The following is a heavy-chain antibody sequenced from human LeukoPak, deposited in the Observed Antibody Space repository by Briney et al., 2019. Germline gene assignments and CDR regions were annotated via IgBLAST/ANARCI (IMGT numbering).Heavy chain of an antibody. D-gene: IGHD5-18*01. CDR1: GYRFTSYW. J-gene: IGHJ4*02. V-gene: IGHV5-51*01. CDR3: ARRGEAMDPFDY. CDR2: IYPGDSDT. Sequence: GESLKISCKDSGYRFTSYWIGWGRQMPGKGLEGMGIIYPGDSDTRYSPSIQGQVTISADNSINPAYLQWSSLKASDTAIYYCARRGEAMDPFDYWGQGTLVTVSS.